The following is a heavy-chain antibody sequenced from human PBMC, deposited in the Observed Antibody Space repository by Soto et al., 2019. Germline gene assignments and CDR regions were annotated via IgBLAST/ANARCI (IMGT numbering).Heavy chain of an antibody. Sequence: PSETLSLTCTVSASSISSGDYYWSWLRQHPGKGQKWIGYIYYSGSTYYNPSLKSRVTISVDTSKNQFSLKLSSVTAAVMAVYYCARDLVWEYSSLFDPWGQGTLVTVSS. V-gene: IGHV4-31*03. CDR2: IYYSGST. CDR1: ASSISSGDYY. D-gene: IGHD6-19*01. CDR3: ARDLVWEYSSLFDP. J-gene: IGHJ5*02.